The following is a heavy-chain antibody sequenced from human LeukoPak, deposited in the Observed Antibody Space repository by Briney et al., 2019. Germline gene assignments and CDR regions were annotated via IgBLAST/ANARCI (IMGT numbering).Heavy chain of an antibody. CDR1: GFTFSNAW. CDR2: IKSKTDGGTT. Sequence: GGSLRLSCAASGFTFSNAWMSWVRQAPGKGLEWVGRIKSKTDGGTTDYAAPVKGRFTISRDDSKNTLYLQMNSLKTEDTAVYYCTTLLVLVGIAAAGTGQHWGQGTLVTVSS. J-gene: IGHJ1*01. CDR3: TTLLVLVGIAAAGTGQH. V-gene: IGHV3-15*01. D-gene: IGHD6-13*01.